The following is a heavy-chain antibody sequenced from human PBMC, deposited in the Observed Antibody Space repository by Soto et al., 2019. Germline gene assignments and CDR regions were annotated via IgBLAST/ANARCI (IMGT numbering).Heavy chain of an antibody. CDR3: SRNPHSTGWGSHACDGMAV. Sequence: QMRLVQSGAEVKKPGSSVKVSCKASGDTFSNFAFSWVRRAPGQGLEWMGGINPMFIEPDYAQKFRDRITIVADESTSTVYLELRSLRSDDTGVYFCSRNPHSTGWGSHACDGMAVWGHWTTVTVTS. V-gene: IGHV1-69*01. D-gene: IGHD6-19*01. J-gene: IGHJ6*02. CDR2: INPMFIEP. CDR1: GDTFSNFA.